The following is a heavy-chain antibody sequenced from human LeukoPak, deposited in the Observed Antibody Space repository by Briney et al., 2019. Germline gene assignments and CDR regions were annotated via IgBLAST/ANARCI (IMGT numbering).Heavy chain of an antibody. CDR3: ARQIAAAGTPWFDP. CDR1: GGSISSSSYY. J-gene: IGHJ5*02. CDR2: IYYSGST. D-gene: IGHD6-13*01. Sequence: PSETLSLTCTVSGGSISSSSYYWDWIRQPPGKGLEWIGSIYYSGSTYYNPSLKSRVTISVDTSKNQFSLKLSSVTAADTAVYYCARQIAAAGTPWFDPWGQGTLVTVSS. V-gene: IGHV4-39*01.